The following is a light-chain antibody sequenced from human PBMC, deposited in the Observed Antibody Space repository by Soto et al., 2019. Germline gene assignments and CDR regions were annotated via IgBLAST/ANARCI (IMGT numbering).Light chain of an antibody. CDR1: QSVSSN. CDR2: GAS. V-gene: IGKV3-15*01. J-gene: IGKJ5*01. CDR3: QQYNNRWIT. Sequence: EIVMTQSPATLSVSPGERATLSCRASQSVSSNLAWYQQKPGQAPRLLIYGASTRATGIPARFSGSGSGTEFTLTISSLQSEDFAVYYWQQYNNRWITVGQGTRLEIK.